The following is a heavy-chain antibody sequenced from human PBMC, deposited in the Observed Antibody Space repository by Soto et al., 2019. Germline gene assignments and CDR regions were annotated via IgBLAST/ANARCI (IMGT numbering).Heavy chain of an antibody. J-gene: IGHJ5*02. CDR2: ISLYSDGT. Sequence: SVKVSVKTSGYTFSNYGITWVRQAPGQPLEWLGWISLYSDGTNYAQKFQGRVSMTTDTSTTTAYMELRSLRSDDTAVYYCARVVPGAEAWFGPWGQGTLVTVSS. V-gene: IGHV1-18*01. CDR1: GYTFSNYG. CDR3: ARVVPGAEAWFGP. D-gene: IGHD2-2*01.